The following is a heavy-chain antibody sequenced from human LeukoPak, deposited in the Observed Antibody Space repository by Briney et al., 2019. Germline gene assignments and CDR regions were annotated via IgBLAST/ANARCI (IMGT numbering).Heavy chain of an antibody. Sequence: QTGGSLRLSCAASGFTFSSYGMHWVRQAPGKGLEWAAFIRYDGSNKYYADSVKGRFTISRDNSKDMLYLQMNSLRAEDTAVYYCAKRSGYFDWFSSIDYWGQGTLVTVSS. CDR3: AKRSGYFDWFSSIDY. CDR1: GFTFSSYG. V-gene: IGHV3-30*02. CDR2: IRYDGSNK. J-gene: IGHJ4*02. D-gene: IGHD3-9*01.